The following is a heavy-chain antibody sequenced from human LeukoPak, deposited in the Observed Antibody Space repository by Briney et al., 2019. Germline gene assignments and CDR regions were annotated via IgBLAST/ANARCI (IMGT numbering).Heavy chain of an antibody. CDR1: GYTFTGYY. CDR2: INPNSGGT. D-gene: IGHD3-16*01. CDR3: ARDLCLRDYYYMDV. V-gene: IGHV1-2*02. J-gene: IGHJ6*03. Sequence: ASVKVSCKASGYTFTGYYMHWVRQAPGQGLEWMGWINPNSGGTNYAQKFRGRVTMTRDTSISTAYMELSRLRSDDTAVYYCARDLCLRDYYYMDVWGKGTTVTVSS.